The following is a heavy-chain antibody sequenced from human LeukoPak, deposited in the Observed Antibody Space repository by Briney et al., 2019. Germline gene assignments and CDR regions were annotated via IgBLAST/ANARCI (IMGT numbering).Heavy chain of an antibody. CDR1: GFTFSRYW. D-gene: IGHD3-22*01. J-gene: IGHJ1*01. CDR3: ARAPCEIGGYYPEYFRH. V-gene: IGHV3-74*01. Sequence: GGSLRLSCAASGFTFSRYWMHWVRQAPGKGLVWVSRIKSDGSTNYADSVKGRFTISRDNAKNTVSLQMNSLRAEDTGVYYCARAPCEIGGYYPEYFRHWGQGILVTVSS. CDR2: IKSDGST.